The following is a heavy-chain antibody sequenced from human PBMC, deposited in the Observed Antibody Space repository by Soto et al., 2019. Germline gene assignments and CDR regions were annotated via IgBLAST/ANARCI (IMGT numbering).Heavy chain of an antibody. J-gene: IGHJ4*02. CDR2: IYWDDDK. V-gene: IGHV2-5*02. CDR3: AHRSGSYASSGYSIELFDD. D-gene: IGHD3-22*01. CDR1: GFSLSTSGVG. Sequence: QITLKESGPTLVKPTQTLTLTCTFSGFSLSTSGVGVGWIRQPPGKALEWLALIYWDDDKRYSPSLKSRLTITKDTSKNQVVLTMTNMDPVDTATYYCAHRSGSYASSGYSIELFDDWGQGTLVTVSS.